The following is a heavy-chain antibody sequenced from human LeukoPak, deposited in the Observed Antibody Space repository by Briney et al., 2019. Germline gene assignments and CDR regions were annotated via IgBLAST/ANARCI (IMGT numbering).Heavy chain of an antibody. Sequence: SETLSLTCTVSGDSTSSYYWGWIRQPPGKGLEWIGYIYYTGTTNYNPSLKSRVAISLDTSRNQFSLKLSSVTAADTAVYYCAIHGTAYYFSDYWGQGTLVTVSS. V-gene: IGHV4-59*01. CDR1: GDSTSSYY. CDR3: AIHGTAYYFSDY. J-gene: IGHJ4*02. D-gene: IGHD3-22*01. CDR2: IYYTGTT.